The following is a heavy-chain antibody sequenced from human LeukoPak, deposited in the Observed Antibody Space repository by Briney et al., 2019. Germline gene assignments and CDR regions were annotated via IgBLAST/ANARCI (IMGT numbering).Heavy chain of an antibody. J-gene: IGHJ5*02. CDR3: ASLWLTSIDP. CDR2: IYSGGST. D-gene: IGHD6-19*01. CDR1: GFTVRSNC. V-gene: IGHV3-66*01. Sequence: PGGSLRLSCAGSGFTVRSNCMTWVRQAPGKGLEWVSVIYSGGSTYYADSVKGRFTISRDNSKNTLYLQMNSLRAEDTAVYYCASLWLTSIDPWGQGTLVTVSS.